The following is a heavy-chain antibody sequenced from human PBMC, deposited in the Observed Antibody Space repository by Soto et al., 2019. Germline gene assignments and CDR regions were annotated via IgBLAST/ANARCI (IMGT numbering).Heavy chain of an antibody. CDR2: ISNDGNNK. D-gene: IGHD1-26*01. V-gene: IGHV3-30*03. J-gene: IGHJ4*02. CDR3: ARDPIPYSGSYPGS. Sequence: AGSLTLTCTVSGFTISSYGMHWVRQAPGKGLEWVGVISNDGNNKYYADSVKGRVTISQDNSKNTLYLQMNGLRAEDTPVYYCARDPIPYSGSYPGSWAQGTWVTVSS. CDR1: GFTISSYG.